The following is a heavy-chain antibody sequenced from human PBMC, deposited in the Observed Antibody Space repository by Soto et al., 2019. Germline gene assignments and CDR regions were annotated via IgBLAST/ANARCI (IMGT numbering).Heavy chain of an antibody. CDR1: GYSISSSNW. D-gene: IGHD6-19*01. CDR3: AKDRFVTGGIAVADAVNWFDP. CDR2: IYYSGST. V-gene: IGHV4-28*03. J-gene: IGHJ5*02. Sequence: SETLSLTCAVSGYSISSSNWWGWIRQPPGKGLEWIGYIYYSGSTNYNPSLKSRVTISVDTSKNQFSLKLSSVTAADTAVYYCAKDRFVTGGIAVADAVNWFDPWGQGTLVTVSS.